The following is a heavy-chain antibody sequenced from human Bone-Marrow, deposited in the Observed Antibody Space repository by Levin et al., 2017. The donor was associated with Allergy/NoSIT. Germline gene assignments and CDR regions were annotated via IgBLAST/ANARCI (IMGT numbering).Heavy chain of an antibody. CDR2: MNPNSGNT. CDR1: GYTFTSYD. V-gene: IGHV1-8*01. CDR3: ALPYCSSTSCSGFFGY. D-gene: IGHD2-2*01. Sequence: PEASVKVSCKASGYTFTSYDINWVRQATGQGLEWMGWMNPNSGNTGYAQKFQGRVTMTRNTSISTAYMELSSLRSEDTAVYYCALPYCSSTSCSGFFGYWGQGTLVTVSS. J-gene: IGHJ4*02.